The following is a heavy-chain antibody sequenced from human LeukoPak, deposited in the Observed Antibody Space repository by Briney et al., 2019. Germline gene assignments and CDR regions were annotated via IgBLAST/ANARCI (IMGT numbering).Heavy chain of an antibody. Sequence: PGGSLRLSCAASGFTFSSYGMHWVRQAPGKGLEWVAVISYDGSNKYYADSVKGRFTISRDNSKNTLYLQMNSLRAEDTAVYYCAKDIGGSGGDYTPRYYYYGMDVWGKGTTVTVSS. V-gene: IGHV3-30*18. CDR3: AKDIGGSGGDYTPRYYYYGMDV. D-gene: IGHD2-21*02. CDR1: GFTFSSYG. J-gene: IGHJ6*04. CDR2: ISYDGSNK.